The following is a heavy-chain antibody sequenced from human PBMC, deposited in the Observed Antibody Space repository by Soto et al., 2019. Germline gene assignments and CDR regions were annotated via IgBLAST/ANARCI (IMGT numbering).Heavy chain of an antibody. Sequence: GASVKVSFKASGGTFSSYAHSWGRQPPGQGLEWMGVIIPIFGTASYSQKFQGRVTMTADESTSTDYMELSSLRSDDTAVYFCARVASSSHPAFDLWGQGTRVTVSS. CDR1: GGTFSSYA. J-gene: IGHJ5*02. CDR2: IIPIFGTA. CDR3: ARVASSSHPAFDL. D-gene: IGHD6-6*01. V-gene: IGHV1-69*13.